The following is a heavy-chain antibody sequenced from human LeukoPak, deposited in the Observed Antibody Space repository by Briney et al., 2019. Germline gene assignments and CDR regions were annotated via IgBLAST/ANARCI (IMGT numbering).Heavy chain of an antibody. CDR1: GYTFTSYD. J-gene: IGHJ4*02. Sequence: ASVKVSCKASGYTFTSYDINWVRQATGQGLEWMGWMNPNSGNTGYAQKFQGRVTMTRNTSISTAYMELSSLRSEDTAVYYCARGAGYCSSPSCHFDYWGQETLATVSS. D-gene: IGHD2-2*01. CDR2: MNPNSGNT. CDR3: ARGAGYCSSPSCHFDY. V-gene: IGHV1-8*01.